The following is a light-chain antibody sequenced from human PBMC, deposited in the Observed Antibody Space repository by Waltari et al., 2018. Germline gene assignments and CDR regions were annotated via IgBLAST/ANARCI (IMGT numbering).Light chain of an antibody. CDR3: MQAAHYPYT. CDR2: WAS. V-gene: IGKV4-1*01. Sequence: DIVMTQSPDSLPVSLGERATLNCKSSRTLLYDSNKKNYLAWYQQKPGQPPKLLIAWASTRESGVPDRFSGSGSGTDFTLTISSLQAEDVALYYCMQAAHYPYTFGQGTQLEIK. J-gene: IGKJ2*01. CDR1: RTLLYDSNKKNY.